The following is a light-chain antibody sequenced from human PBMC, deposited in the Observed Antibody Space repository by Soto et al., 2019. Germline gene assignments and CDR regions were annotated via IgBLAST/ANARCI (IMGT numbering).Light chain of an antibody. CDR2: LNSDGSH. CDR1: SGHSSYV. Sequence: QPVLTQSPSASASLGASVKLTCTLSSGHSSYVIAWHQQQPEKGPRYLMKLNSDGSHSKGDGIPDRFSGSSSGAERYLTIPSLQSEDEADYYCQTWGTGLWVFGGGTKVTVL. V-gene: IGLV4-69*01. J-gene: IGLJ3*02. CDR3: QTWGTGLWV.